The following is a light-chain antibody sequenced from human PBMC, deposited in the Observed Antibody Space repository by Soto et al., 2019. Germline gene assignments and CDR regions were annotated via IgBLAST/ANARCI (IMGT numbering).Light chain of an antibody. CDR3: QSYDSSLSGPYV. J-gene: IGLJ1*01. CDR1: SSNIGAGYD. CDR2: GNS. V-gene: IGLV1-40*01. Sequence: QSVLTQPPSVSGAPGQRVTISCTGSSSNIGAGYDVHWYQQLPGTAPKLLIYGNSNRPSGVPDRFSGSKSGTSASLAITWLQAEDEADDYCQSYDSSLSGPYVFGTGTKVTVL.